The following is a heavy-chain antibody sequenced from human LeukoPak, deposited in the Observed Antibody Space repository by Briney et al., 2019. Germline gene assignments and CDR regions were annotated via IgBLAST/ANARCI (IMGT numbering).Heavy chain of an antibody. V-gene: IGHV3-23*01. CDR3: ARDVYNMGDY. Sequence: GGSLRLSCAASGFTFSSYSMNWVRQAPGKGLEWVSAISGSGGSTYYADSVKGRFTISRDNSKNSLYLQMNGLGAEDTAVYYCARDVYNMGDYWGQGTLVTVSS. J-gene: IGHJ4*02. CDR2: ISGSGGST. D-gene: IGHD1-1*01. CDR1: GFTFSSYS.